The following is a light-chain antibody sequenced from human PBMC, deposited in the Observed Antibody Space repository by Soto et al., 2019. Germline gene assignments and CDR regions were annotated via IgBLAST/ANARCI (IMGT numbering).Light chain of an antibody. CDR1: QSVSSSY. CDR2: GAS. V-gene: IGKV3D-20*02. Sequence: EIVLTQSPGTLSLSPGERATLSCRASQSVSSSYLAWYQQKPGQAPRLLIYGASSRATGIPDRFSGSGSGTDFTLTISRLEPEDSAVYYCHQRTSGITFGQGTRLEIK. CDR3: HQRTSGIT. J-gene: IGKJ5*01.